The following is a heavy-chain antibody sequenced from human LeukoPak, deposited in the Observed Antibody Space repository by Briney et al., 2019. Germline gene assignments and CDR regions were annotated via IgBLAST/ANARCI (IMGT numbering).Heavy chain of an antibody. J-gene: IGHJ4*02. D-gene: IGHD1-26*01. V-gene: IGHV1-2*05. CDR1: GYTFTGYF. Sequence: ASVKVSCKAAGYTFTGYFMDWVRPAPGQGLEWMGEINPNNGDTKFAQKFEGRVTMTRDASITTAYMELSSLKSGVTVVYYCARLRWERGALDYWGQGTPVTVSS. CDR3: ARLRWERGALDY. CDR2: INPNNGDT.